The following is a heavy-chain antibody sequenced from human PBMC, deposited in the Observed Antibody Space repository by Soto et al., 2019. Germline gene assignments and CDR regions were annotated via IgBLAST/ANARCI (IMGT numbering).Heavy chain of an antibody. CDR1: GFTFSSYA. V-gene: IGHV3-30*14. CDR3: ARSPKYYTAGDAFDI. J-gene: IGHJ3*02. CDR2: ISYDGSNK. D-gene: IGHD3-10*01. Sequence: QVQLVESGGGVVQPGRSLRLSCAASGFTFSSYAMHWVRQAPGKGLEWVAVISYDGSNKYYADSVKGRFTISRDNSKNTLYLQMNSLRAEDTAVYYCARSPKYYTAGDAFDIWGQGTMVTVSS.